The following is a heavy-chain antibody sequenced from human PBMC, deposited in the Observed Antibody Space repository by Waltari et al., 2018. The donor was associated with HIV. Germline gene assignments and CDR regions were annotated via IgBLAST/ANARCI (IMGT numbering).Heavy chain of an antibody. J-gene: IGHJ4*02. D-gene: IGHD3-10*01. CDR2: ISYDGMRK. CDR1: GPHFGTDC. Sequence: VQVVGAGGGLVQPGGVLQLHCAASGPHFGTDCRHWVRQAPGKGLEWLAAISYDGMRKYYGDSLRGRLTISRDNSKKTLYLQMNTLRPEDTAIYSGARYSSQVHWFGESLALWGQGTLVIVSS. CDR3: ARYSSQVHWFGESLAL. V-gene: IGHV3-30*03.